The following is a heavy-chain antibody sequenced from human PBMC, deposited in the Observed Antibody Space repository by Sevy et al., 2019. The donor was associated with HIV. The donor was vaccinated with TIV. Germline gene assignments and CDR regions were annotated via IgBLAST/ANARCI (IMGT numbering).Heavy chain of an antibody. CDR1: GFTFSTHG. J-gene: IGHJ4*03. CDR3: ARDGGGYNYAPSAY. V-gene: IGHV3-30*03. D-gene: IGHD1-1*01. Sequence: GGSLRLSCAASGFTFSTHGMHWVRQAPGKGLEWVAVISYDGNKKYYADSVKGRLTISRDNSKNTLFLHMNSLRAEDTAVYYCARDGGGYNYAPSAYWGQGPLVTVSS. CDR2: ISYDGNKK.